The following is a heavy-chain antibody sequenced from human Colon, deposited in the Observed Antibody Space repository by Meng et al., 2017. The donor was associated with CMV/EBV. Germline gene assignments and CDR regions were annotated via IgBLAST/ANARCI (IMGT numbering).Heavy chain of an antibody. CDR2: ISDTGSFI. CDR1: GFTFNDYF. Sequence: GVSLKISCAASGFTFNDYFMAWIRQAPGRGLEWISYISDTGSFIYYADSVRGRFTISRDNAKSSVFLQMNNLRVDDTAVYFCARGIGDFFDSSNYPDSWGPGTLVTVSS. CDR3: ARGIGDFFDSSNYPDS. V-gene: IGHV3-11*01. D-gene: IGHD3-22*01. J-gene: IGHJ4*02.